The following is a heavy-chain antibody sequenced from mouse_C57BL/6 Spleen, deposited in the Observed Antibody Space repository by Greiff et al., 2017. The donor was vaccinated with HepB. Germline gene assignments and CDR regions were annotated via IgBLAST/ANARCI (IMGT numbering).Heavy chain of an antibody. Sequence: QVQLQQPGAELVRPGTSVKLSCKASGYTFTSYWMHWVKQRPGQGLEWIGVIDPSDSYTNYNQKFKGKATLTVDTSSSTACMQLSSLTSEDSAVYYCARYGSSYGFAYWGQGTLVTVSA. CDR2: IDPSDSYT. J-gene: IGHJ3*01. V-gene: IGHV1-59*01. CDR3: ARYGSSYGFAY. CDR1: GYTFTSYW. D-gene: IGHD1-1*01.